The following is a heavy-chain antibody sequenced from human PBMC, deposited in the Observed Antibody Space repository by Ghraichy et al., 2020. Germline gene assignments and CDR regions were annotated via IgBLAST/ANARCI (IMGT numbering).Heavy chain of an antibody. V-gene: IGHV3-30*18. Sequence: GGSLRLSCAASGFTFNKYGMHWVRQAPGKGLEWVAVISYDGSNKNYAESGRFIVSSDNSKNTLYLQMNSLRVEDTAVYYCAKERDTSGYYSFRGDYYGMDVWGQGTTVTVSS. D-gene: IGHD5-12*01. CDR2: ISYDGSNK. CDR3: AKERDTSGYYSFRGDYYGMDV. CDR1: GFTFNKYG. J-gene: IGHJ6*02.